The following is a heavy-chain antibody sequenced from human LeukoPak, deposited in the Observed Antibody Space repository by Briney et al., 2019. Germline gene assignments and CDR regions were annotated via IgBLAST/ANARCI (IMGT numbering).Heavy chain of an antibody. CDR3: ARVSQTPAYYYTSGYYYHGY. CDR1: GGTFSSYA. V-gene: IGHV1-69*05. CDR2: IIPIFGTA. J-gene: IGHJ4*02. D-gene: IGHD3-22*01. Sequence: SVKVSCKASGGTFSSYAISWVRQAPGQGLEWMGGIIPIFGTANYAQKFQGRVTMTRDTSINTAYMVLSNLRSEDTAVYYCARVSQTPAYYYTSGYYYHGYWGQGTRVTVSS.